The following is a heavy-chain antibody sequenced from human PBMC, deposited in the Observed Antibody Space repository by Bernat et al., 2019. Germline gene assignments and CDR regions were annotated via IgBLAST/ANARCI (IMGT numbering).Heavy chain of an antibody. CDR3: AKDSLHCSGGSCYNWFDP. CDR2: ISYDGSNK. V-gene: IGHV3-30*18. CDR1: GFTFSSYG. D-gene: IGHD2-15*01. Sequence: QVQLVESGGGVVQPGRSLRLSCAASGFTFSSYGMHWVRQAPGKGLEWVAVISYDGSNKYYADSVKGRFTISRDNSKNTLYLQMNSLRAEDTAVYDCAKDSLHCSGGSCYNWFDPWGQGTLVTVSS. J-gene: IGHJ5*02.